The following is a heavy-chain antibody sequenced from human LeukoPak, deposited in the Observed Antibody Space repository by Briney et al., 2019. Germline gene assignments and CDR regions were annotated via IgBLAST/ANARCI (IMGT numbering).Heavy chain of an antibody. J-gene: IGHJ3*02. Sequence: GSLRLSCAASGFTFINYAVTWVRQAPGKGLEWVANINQDGSEKYYVDSVKGRFTISRDNAKNSLYLQMKSLRAEDTAVYYCASILGYCSSTSCYDAFDIWGQGTMVTVSS. CDR1: GFTFINYA. CDR2: INQDGSEK. CDR3: ASILGYCSSTSCYDAFDI. D-gene: IGHD2-2*01. V-gene: IGHV3-7*01.